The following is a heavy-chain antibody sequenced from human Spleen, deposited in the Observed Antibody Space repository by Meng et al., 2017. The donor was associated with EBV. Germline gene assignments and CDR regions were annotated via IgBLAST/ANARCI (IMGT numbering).Heavy chain of an antibody. J-gene: IGHJ4*02. CDR1: DYAISNQSSH. Sequence: PVLVMPSDPLPLSVIFSDYAISNQSSHLHCHPQPPGNGLELHGRIHYNGNSYHNPSLSSRVTISIDPSRKQFSLRLSSVTAADTPVYYCARDGPRQYYSDFSCYYYVYSWGQGTLVTVSS. V-gene: IGHV4-39*07. CDR2: IHYNGNS. D-gene: IGHD3-22*01. CDR3: ARDGPRQYYSDFSCYYYVYS.